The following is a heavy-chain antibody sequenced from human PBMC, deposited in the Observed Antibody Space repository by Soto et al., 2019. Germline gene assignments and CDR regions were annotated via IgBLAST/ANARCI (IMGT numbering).Heavy chain of an antibody. D-gene: IGHD2-15*01. Sequence: ASVKVSCKVSGHKVPELSIYWMRQSPGTGLECMGGFDPKDGLPVYAQNFEGRVTMTEDASTDTAYLEVENLRSEDTAVYFGATVVGLGRYYFDAWGQGSLVTVSS. CDR2: FDPKDGLP. CDR1: GHKVPELS. CDR3: ATVVGLGRYYFDA. V-gene: IGHV1-24*01. J-gene: IGHJ5*02.